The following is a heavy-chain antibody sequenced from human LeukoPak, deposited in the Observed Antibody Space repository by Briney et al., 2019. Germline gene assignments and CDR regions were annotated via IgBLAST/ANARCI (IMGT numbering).Heavy chain of an antibody. J-gene: IGHJ6*03. V-gene: IGHV3-21*01. CDR3: ARVSIAAAPYYMDV. D-gene: IGHD6-13*01. Sequence: PGGYLRLYXAASGFTFSSYSMNWVRQAPGKGLEWVSSISSSSSYIYYADSVKGRFTISRDNAKNSLYLQMNSLRAEDTAVYYCARVSIAAAPYYMDVWGKGTTVTVSS. CDR2: ISSSSSYI. CDR1: GFTFSSYS.